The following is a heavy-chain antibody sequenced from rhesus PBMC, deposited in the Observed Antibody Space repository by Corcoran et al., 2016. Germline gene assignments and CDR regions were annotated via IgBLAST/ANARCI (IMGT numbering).Heavy chain of an antibody. J-gene: IGHJ6*01. Sequence: EVQLVESGGGLVQPGGSLRLSCAASGFTFSSYWMYWVRQAPGKGREWVSRISSDRSTTTYSDTVKGRFTISRENAKNSLYLQMNSLRAEDTAVYYCARGYYEDDYGYYYTSYGLDSWGQGVVVTVSS. V-gene: IGHV3-119*01. CDR2: ISSDRSTT. D-gene: IGHD3-9*01. CDR1: GFTFSSYW. CDR3: ARGYYEDDYGYYYTSYGLDS.